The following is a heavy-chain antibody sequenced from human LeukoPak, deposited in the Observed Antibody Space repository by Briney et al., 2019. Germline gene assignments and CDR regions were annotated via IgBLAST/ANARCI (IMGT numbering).Heavy chain of an antibody. J-gene: IGHJ4*02. CDR3: ATAPYGSGTYYDFDY. CDR1: GFTVSSNY. D-gene: IGHD3-10*01. Sequence: GGSLRLSCAASGFTVSSNYMSWVRQAPGKGLERVSVIYSGGSPYYADSVKGRFTISRDNSKNTVYLQMTSLRAEDTAVYYCATAPYGSGTYYDFDYWGQGTLVTVSS. CDR2: IYSGGSP. V-gene: IGHV3-66*01.